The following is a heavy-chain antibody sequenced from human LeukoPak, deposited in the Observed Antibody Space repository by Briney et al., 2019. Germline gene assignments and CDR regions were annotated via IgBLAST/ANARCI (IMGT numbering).Heavy chain of an antibody. J-gene: IGHJ3*02. CDR3: ARHGPERYSSSWYGAFDI. Sequence: SETLSLTCAVYGGSFSGYYWSWIRQPPGKGLEWIGEINHSGSTNYNPSLKSRVTISVDTSKNQFSLKLSSVTAADTAVYYCARHGPERYSSSWYGAFDIWGQGTMVTVSS. V-gene: IGHV4-34*01. D-gene: IGHD6-13*01. CDR2: INHSGST. CDR1: GGSFSGYY.